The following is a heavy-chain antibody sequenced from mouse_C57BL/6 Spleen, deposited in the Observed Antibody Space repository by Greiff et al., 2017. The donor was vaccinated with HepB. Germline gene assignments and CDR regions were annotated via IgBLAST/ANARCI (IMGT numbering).Heavy chain of an antibody. CDR3: ARGSMVTTGYFDY. V-gene: IGHV1-82*01. CDR1: GYAFSSSW. D-gene: IGHD2-2*01. Sequence: QVQLQQSGPELVKPGASVKISCKASGYAFSSSWMNWVKQRPGKGLEWIGRIYPGDGDTNYNGKFKGKATLTADKSSSTAYMQLSSLTSEDSAVYFCARGSMVTTGYFDYWGQGTTLTVSS. J-gene: IGHJ2*01. CDR2: IYPGDGDT.